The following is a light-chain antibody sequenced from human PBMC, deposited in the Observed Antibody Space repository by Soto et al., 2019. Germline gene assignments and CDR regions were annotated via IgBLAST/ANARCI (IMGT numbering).Light chain of an antibody. J-gene: IGKJ1*01. V-gene: IGKV3-20*01. Sequence: EIVLTQSPGNLSLSPGERATLSCRASQSVSSYYLAWYQQKPGQAPRLLIYGASTRATGIPDRFSGNGSGTDFTFTITMLEPEDCAPYYCQQSQVTFG. CDR2: GAS. CDR3: QQSQVT. CDR1: QSVSSYY.